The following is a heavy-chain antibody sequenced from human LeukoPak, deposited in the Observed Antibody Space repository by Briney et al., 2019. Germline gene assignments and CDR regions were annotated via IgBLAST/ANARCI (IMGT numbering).Heavy chain of an antibody. J-gene: IGHJ6*03. CDR1: GGSISSYY. V-gene: IGHV4-4*09. D-gene: IGHD2/OR15-2a*01. CDR2: IYTSGST. CDR3: ARLSTAAWAYYYYMDV. Sequence: AETLSLICTVSGGSISSYYWSWILQPPGKVLEWIGYIYTSGSTNYNPSLKSRVTISVDPSKNQFSLKLSSVTAADTAVYYCARLSTAAWAYYYYMDVWGKGTTVTVSS.